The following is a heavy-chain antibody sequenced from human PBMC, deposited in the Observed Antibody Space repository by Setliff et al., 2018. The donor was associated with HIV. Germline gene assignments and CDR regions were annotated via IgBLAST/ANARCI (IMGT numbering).Heavy chain of an antibody. CDR2: IYTSGLT. CDR3: ARARYIVIRGDAGMDV. J-gene: IGHJ6*02. D-gene: IGHD3-10*01. V-gene: IGHV4-4*08. Sequence: SETLSLTCTVSGGSISSYYWSWIRQPPGEGLEWIGRIYTSGLTNYNPSLKSRVTISVDTSKNQVSLKLSSVTASDTAVYYCARARYIVIRGDAGMDVWGPGTTVTVSS. CDR1: GGSISSYY.